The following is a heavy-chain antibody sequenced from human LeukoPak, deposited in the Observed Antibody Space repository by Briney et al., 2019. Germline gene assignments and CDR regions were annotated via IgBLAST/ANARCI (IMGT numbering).Heavy chain of an antibody. J-gene: IGHJ6*03. CDR1: GYTFTSYG. CDR2: ISAYNGNT. CDR3: ASGLGKYAHMDV. V-gene: IGHV1-18*01. Sequence: ASVKVSCKASGYTFTSYGISWVRQAPGQGLEWVGWISAYNGNTNYAQKLQGRVTMTTDTSTSTAYMELRSLSSDATAVYYCASGLGKYAHMDVWGKGTTVTVSS. D-gene: IGHD1-26*01.